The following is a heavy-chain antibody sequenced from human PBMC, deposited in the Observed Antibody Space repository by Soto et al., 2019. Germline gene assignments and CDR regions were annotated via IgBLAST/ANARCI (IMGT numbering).Heavy chain of an antibody. Sequence: PGGSLRLSCAASGFSFSSYNMNWVRQAPGKGLEWVSYISSVGSTIYYADSVKGRFIISRDNAKNSLYLQMNSLRDEDTAVYYCAREGLLWFGELIRNYYNYAMDVWGQGTTVTVS. CDR3: AREGLLWFGELIRNYYNYAMDV. CDR2: ISSVGSTI. D-gene: IGHD3-10*01. J-gene: IGHJ6*02. CDR1: GFSFSSYN. V-gene: IGHV3-48*02.